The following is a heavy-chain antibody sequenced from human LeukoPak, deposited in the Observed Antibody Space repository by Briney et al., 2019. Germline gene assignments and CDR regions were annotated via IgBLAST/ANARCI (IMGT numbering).Heavy chain of an antibody. CDR3: AKEVRRTGAFDV. Sequence: GGSLRLSCAASGFTFDSNAMAWVRQAPGKGLEWVSAIVSGDEIYSADSVRGRFTISRDNSKNTLYLQMNSLRAEDTAIYYCAKEVRRTGAFDVWGQGTMVTVSP. V-gene: IGHV3-23*01. CDR2: IVSGDEI. J-gene: IGHJ3*01. D-gene: IGHD7-27*01. CDR1: GFTFDSNA.